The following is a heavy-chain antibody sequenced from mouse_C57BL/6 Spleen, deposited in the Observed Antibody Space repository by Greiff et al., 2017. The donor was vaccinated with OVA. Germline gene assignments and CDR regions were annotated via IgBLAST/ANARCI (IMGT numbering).Heavy chain of an antibody. D-gene: IGHD1-1*01. CDR2: ISYDGSN. V-gene: IGHV3-6*01. Sequence: EVKLMESGPGLVKPSQSLSLTCSVTGYSITSGYYWNWIRQFPGNKLEWMGYISYDGSNNYNPSLKNRISITRDTSKNQFFLKLNSVTTEDTATYYCARDGTTVVPYWYFDVWGTGTTVTVSS. J-gene: IGHJ1*03. CDR3: ARDGTTVVPYWYFDV. CDR1: GYSITSGYY.